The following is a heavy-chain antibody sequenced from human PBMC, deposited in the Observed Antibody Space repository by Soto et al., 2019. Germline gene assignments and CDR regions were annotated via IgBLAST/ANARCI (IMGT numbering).Heavy chain of an antibody. J-gene: IGHJ4*02. CDR1: GGSSSSGSYY. Sequence: WGTLSLTCTVSGGSSSSGSYYWGWIRQPPGKGLEWIGSIYYSGNTYYNPSLKSRVTISVDTSKNQFSLKVSSVTATDTAMYYCAKHKDTRSRSLLPDHWGQGPLLTVS. D-gene: IGHD6-13*01. CDR2: IYYSGNT. CDR3: AKHKDTRSRSLLPDH. V-gene: IGHV4-39*01.